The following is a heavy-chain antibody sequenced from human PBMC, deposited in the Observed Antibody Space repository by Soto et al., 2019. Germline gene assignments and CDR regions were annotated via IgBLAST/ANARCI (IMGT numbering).Heavy chain of an antibody. D-gene: IGHD4-17*01. CDR2: INPNSGGT. CDR1: GYSFSAYY. Sequence: QVQLVQSGAEVKKPGASVRVSCKASGYSFSAYYIHWMRQAPGQGLEWMGWINPNSGGTKFAQKFQGWVTMTRDTSISTAYMELSELKSDDTAVYFWARESGGTTATLDYSYFYMDVWGKGTTVTVSS. J-gene: IGHJ6*03. V-gene: IGHV1-2*04. CDR3: ARESGGTTATLDYSYFYMDV.